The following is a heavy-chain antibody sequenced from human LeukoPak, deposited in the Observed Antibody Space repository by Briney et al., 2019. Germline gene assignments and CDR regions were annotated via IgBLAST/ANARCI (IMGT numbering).Heavy chain of an antibody. V-gene: IGHV4-4*07. CDR3: ARDSPGRGYGDYFSYYYYYMDV. D-gene: IGHD4-17*01. Sequence: SETLSLTCTVSGGSISSYYWSWIRQPAGKGLEWIGRIYTSGSTNYNPSLKSRVTMSVDTSKNQFSLKLSSVTAADTAVYYCARDSPGRGYGDYFSYYYYYMDVWGKGTTVTISS. J-gene: IGHJ6*03. CDR2: IYTSGST. CDR1: GGSISSYY.